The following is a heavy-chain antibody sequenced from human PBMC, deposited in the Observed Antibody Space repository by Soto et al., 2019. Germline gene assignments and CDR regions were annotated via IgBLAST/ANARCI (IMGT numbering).Heavy chain of an antibody. J-gene: IGHJ4*02. CDR1: GFTFSTYA. V-gene: IGHV3-21*01. Sequence: GGSLRLSCAASGFTFSTYAMKWVRQAPGKGLEWASSLSATSSYIYYADSVKGRFTISRDNAKNAVYLQLNSLRAEDTAVYYCARGLSVTVGGLDYWGQGTLVTVSS. CDR2: LSATSSYI. D-gene: IGHD6-19*01. CDR3: ARGLSVTVGGLDY.